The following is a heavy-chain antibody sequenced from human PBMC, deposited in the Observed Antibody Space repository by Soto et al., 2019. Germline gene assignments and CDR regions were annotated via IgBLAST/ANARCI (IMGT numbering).Heavy chain of an antibody. CDR3: AREPYYYGSGSYLGMDV. CDR1: GFTFSSYW. J-gene: IGHJ6*02. CDR2: INSDGSST. V-gene: IGHV3-74*01. D-gene: IGHD3-10*01. Sequence: GGSLRLSCAASGFTFSSYWMHWVRQAPGKGLVWVSRINSDGSSTSYADSVKGRFTISRDNAKNTLYLQMNSLRAEDTAVYYCAREPYYYGSGSYLGMDVWGQGTTVTVS.